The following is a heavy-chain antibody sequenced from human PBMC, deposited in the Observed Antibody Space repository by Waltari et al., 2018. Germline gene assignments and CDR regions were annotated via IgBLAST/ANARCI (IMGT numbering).Heavy chain of an antibody. V-gene: IGHV4-39*01. J-gene: IGHJ5*02. Sequence: QLQLQESGPGLVKPSETLSLTCTVSGGSISSSSYYWGWIRQPPGKGLGWVGSIYYSGRSEHNRARKGRVTISVDTAKSQCSRKLSAVTAADTAGYYCARHGDGYCSGGSCRENWFDPWGQGTLVTVSS. D-gene: IGHD2-15*01. CDR3: ARHGDGYCSGGSCRENWFDP. CDR1: GGSISSSSYY. CDR2: IYYSGRS.